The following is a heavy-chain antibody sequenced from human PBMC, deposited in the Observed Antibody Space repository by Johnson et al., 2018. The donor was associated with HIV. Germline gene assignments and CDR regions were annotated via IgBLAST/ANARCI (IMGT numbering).Heavy chain of an antibody. CDR2: ISYDGSNK. D-gene: IGHD4-17*01. V-gene: IGHV3-30*03. Sequence: QVQLVESGGGLVQPGRSLRLSCAASGFTFRTYGIHWVRQAPGTGLEWVAVISYDGSNKYYADSVKGRFTISRDNSWNTLYLQMNNLRAEDTAVYYCASTDDAFDIWGQGTMVTVSS. J-gene: IGHJ3*02. CDR1: GFTFRTYG. CDR3: ASTDDAFDI.